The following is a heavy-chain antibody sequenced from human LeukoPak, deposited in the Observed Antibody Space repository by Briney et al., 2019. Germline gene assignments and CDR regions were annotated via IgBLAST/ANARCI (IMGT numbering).Heavy chain of an antibody. CDR3: ARPMVRGSPVAFDL. CDR1: GGSISSYY. CDR2: IYYSGST. J-gene: IGHJ3*01. D-gene: IGHD3-10*01. Sequence: SETLSLTCTGSGGSISSYYRSWIRQPPGKGLKWSGYIYYSGSTNYNPSLKSRVPISVDTSKNQFSLKLSSVTAADTAVYYCARPMVRGSPVAFDLWGQGTMVTVSS. V-gene: IGHV4-59*08.